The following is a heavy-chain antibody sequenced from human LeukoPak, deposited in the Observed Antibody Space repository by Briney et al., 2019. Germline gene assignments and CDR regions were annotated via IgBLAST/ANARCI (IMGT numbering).Heavy chain of an antibody. CDR3: AREQTAEDAFDI. V-gene: IGHV3-33*01. CDR1: GFTFSSYG. J-gene: IGHJ3*02. Sequence: PGRSLRLSCAASGFTFSSYGMHWVRQAPGKGLEGVAVIWYGGSNKYYADSVKGRFTISRDNSKNTLYLQMNSLRAEDTAVYYCAREQTAEDAFDIWGQGTMVTVSS. D-gene: IGHD1-14*01. CDR2: IWYGGSNK.